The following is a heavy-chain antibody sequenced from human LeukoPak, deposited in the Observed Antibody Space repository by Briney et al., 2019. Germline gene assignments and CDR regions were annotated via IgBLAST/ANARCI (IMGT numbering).Heavy chain of an antibody. CDR2: IYYSGSA. CDR3: ARYYCASTRCPGIDY. Sequence: PSQTLSLTCTVSGGSFSSGGYYWTWIRQPPGKGLEWIGYIYYSGSAYYNPSLKSRLTISVDTSRNQFTLQLSSVTPADTAFYYCARYYCASTRCPGIDYWGQGTLVTVSS. D-gene: IGHD2-2*01. CDR1: GGSFSSGGYY. V-gene: IGHV4-30-4*01. J-gene: IGHJ4*02.